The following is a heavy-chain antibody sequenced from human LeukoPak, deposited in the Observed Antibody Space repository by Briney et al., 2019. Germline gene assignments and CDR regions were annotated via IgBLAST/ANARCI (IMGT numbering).Heavy chain of an antibody. CDR2: INHSGRT. J-gene: IGHJ6*03. CDR3: ARLKCSSTSCLYYYMDV. V-gene: IGHV4-34*01. Sequence: SETLSLTCAVYGGSFSGYYWSWIRQPPGKGLEWIGEINHSGRTNYKPSLKSRDTISVDTSKNQFSLKLNSVTAADTSVYYCARLKCSSTSCLYYYMDVWGKGTTVTISS. D-gene: IGHD2-2*01. CDR1: GGSFSGYY.